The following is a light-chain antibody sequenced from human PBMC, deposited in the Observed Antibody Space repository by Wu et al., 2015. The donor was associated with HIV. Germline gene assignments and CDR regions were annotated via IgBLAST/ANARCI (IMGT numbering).Light chain of an antibody. CDR2: DAS. Sequence: EIVLTQSPGTLSLSPGERATLSCRASQSVSSSYLAWYQQKPGQSPRLLIHDASTRAKGVSARFRGSGSGTDFTLTIDSLQSEDFASYYCQQFRSRPFTFGGGSRV. J-gene: IGKJ4*01. V-gene: IGKV3-20*01. CDR1: QSVSSSY. CDR3: QQFRSRPFT.